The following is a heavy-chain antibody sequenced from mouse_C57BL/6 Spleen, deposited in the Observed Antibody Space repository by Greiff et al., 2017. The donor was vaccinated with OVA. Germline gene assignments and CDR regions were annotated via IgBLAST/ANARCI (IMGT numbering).Heavy chain of an antibody. CDR1: GNPFPSYW. V-gene: IGHV1-64*01. D-gene: IGHD1-1*01. Sequence: QVQLQQPGAKLVKPGASVKLSCKASGNPFPSYWMHRVKQRPGQGLEWIGMIHPNSGSTNYNEKFKSKATLTVDKSSSTAYMQLSSLTSEDSAVYYCASTVVASYYAMDYWGQGTSVTVSS. J-gene: IGHJ4*01. CDR3: ASTVVASYYAMDY. CDR2: IHPNSGST.